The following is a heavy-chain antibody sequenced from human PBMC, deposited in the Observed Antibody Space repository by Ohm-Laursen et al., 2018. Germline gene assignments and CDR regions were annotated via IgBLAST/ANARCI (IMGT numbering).Heavy chain of an antibody. CDR1: GFTFSTYW. J-gene: IGHJ4*02. D-gene: IGHD3-16*01. V-gene: IGHV3-7*01. CDR2: VNEDASEK. Sequence: GSLRLSCAASGFTFSTYWMFWVRQAPGKGLEWVASVNEDASEKYYVDSVKGRFTISRDNAKNSLYLQMSSLRAEDTAVYYCVRVFRSGDLLRGQGTLVTVSS. CDR3: VRVFRSGDLL.